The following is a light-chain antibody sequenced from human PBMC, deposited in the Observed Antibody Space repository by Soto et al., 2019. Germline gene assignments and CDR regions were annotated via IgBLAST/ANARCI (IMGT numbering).Light chain of an antibody. CDR3: QQYGSSPPYT. CDR2: GAS. V-gene: IGKV3-20*01. Sequence: EIVLTQSPGTLSLSPGERATLSCRASQSVSSRYLAWYQQKPGQAPRLLIYGASSRATGIPDRFSGSGSGTDFTLTSSRLEPEDFAVYYWQQYGSSPPYTFGQGTKLEIK. CDR1: QSVSSRY. J-gene: IGKJ2*01.